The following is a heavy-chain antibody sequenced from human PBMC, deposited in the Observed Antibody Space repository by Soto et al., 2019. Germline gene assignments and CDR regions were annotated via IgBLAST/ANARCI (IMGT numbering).Heavy chain of an antibody. CDR2: IYYSGNT. CDR3: ARHQGDGYNLDY. Sequence: QLQLQESGPGLVKPSGTLSLTCTVSGGSIISSSYYWGWIRQPPGKGLEWIGSIYYSGNTYYNPSLKSRVTISVDTSKNQFSLKLSSVTAADTAMYYCARHQGDGYNLDYWGQGTLVTVSS. V-gene: IGHV4-39*01. J-gene: IGHJ4*02. CDR1: GGSIISSSYY. D-gene: IGHD5-12*01.